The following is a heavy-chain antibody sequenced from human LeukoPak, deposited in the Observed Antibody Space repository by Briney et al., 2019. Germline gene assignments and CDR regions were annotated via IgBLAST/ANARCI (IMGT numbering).Heavy chain of an antibody. Sequence: PGGSLRLSCEASGFTFSSYAMSWVRQAPGKGLEWVSAISGSGGSTYYADSVKGRFTISRDNSKDTLYLQMNSLRAEDTAVYYCAKVAAAAIPPLRLDYWGQGTLVTVSS. V-gene: IGHV3-23*01. J-gene: IGHJ4*02. CDR2: ISGSGGST. D-gene: IGHD6-13*01. CDR3: AKVAAAAIPPLRLDY. CDR1: GFTFSSYA.